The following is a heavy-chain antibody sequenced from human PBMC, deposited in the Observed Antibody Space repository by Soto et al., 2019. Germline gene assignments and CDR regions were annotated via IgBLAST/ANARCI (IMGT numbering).Heavy chain of an antibody. CDR1: GGSISSGGYS. Sequence: QLQLQESGSGLVKPSQTLSLTCAVSGGSISSGGYSWSWIRQPPGKGLEWVGYIFHSGSTYYNPSLTSRVTISVDRSTNQFSLKLSSVTAADTAVYYCARSASTVTTLDYWGQGTLVTVSS. J-gene: IGHJ4*02. CDR2: IFHSGST. CDR3: ARSASTVTTLDY. D-gene: IGHD1-1*01. V-gene: IGHV4-30-2*01.